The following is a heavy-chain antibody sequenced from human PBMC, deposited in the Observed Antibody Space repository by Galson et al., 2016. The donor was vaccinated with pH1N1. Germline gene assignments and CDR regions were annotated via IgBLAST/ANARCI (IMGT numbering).Heavy chain of an antibody. Sequence: PALVKPTQTVTLTCTFSGFSLTPREVGVGWFRQPPGKALEWLALIYWDDAKRYSPSLRTRLTITKDTSDDQVVLTMTSMEPVDTATYFCAHREMLRGAPVFGYWGQGTLVTVSS. CDR3: AHREMLRGAPVFGY. CDR1: GFSLTPREVG. V-gene: IGHV2-5*02. J-gene: IGHJ4*02. CDR2: IYWDDAK. D-gene: IGHD3-10*01.